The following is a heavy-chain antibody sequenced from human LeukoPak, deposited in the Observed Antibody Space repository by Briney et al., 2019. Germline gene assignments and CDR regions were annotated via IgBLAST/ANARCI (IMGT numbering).Heavy chain of an antibody. Sequence: GASVKVSCKASGYTFTSYGISWVRQAPGQGLEWMGWISAYNGNTNYAQKLQGRVTMTTDTSTSTAYMELRSLRSDDTAVYYCARVIGSISGVARVYWFDPWGQGTLVTVSS. CDR3: ARVIGSISGVARVYWFDP. CDR1: GYTFTSYG. V-gene: IGHV1-18*01. CDR2: ISAYNGNT. J-gene: IGHJ5*02. D-gene: IGHD3-3*01.